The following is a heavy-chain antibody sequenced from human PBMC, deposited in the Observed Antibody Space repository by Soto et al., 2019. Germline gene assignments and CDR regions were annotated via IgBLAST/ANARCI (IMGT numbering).Heavy chain of an antibody. Sequence: EVQLLESGGGLVRPGGSLRLSCAASGFSFTSYALSWVRQAPGKGLEWVSTISGSDGKTYYADSVKGRFSISRDTSKTTLYLQMNSLRVEDTAVYYCARSGPDRYCSTTSCRVFDYWGQGTLVTVSS. CDR2: ISGSDGKT. V-gene: IGHV3-23*01. D-gene: IGHD2-2*01. CDR3: ARSGPDRYCSTTSCRVFDY. J-gene: IGHJ4*02. CDR1: GFSFTSYA.